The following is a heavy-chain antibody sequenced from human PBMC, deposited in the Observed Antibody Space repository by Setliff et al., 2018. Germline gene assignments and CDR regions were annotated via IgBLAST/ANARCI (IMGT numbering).Heavy chain of an antibody. D-gene: IGHD5-12*01. CDR2: IQGSGNT. J-gene: IGHJ4*02. Sequence: SETLSLTCTVSGGSIINSYYWSWIRQPAGKGLEWIGLIQGSGNTNYNPSLQSRVTISIDTSKNQFSLKMTSVTAADTALYYCAGTPARGTTWLSPFDYWGQGTLVTVSS. CDR3: AGTPARGTTWLSPFDY. V-gene: IGHV4-4*07. CDR1: GGSIINSYY.